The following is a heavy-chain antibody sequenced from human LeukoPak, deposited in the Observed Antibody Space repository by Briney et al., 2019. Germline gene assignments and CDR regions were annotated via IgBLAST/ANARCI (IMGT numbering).Heavy chain of an antibody. CDR1: GGSISSSSYY. Sequence: SETLSLTCTVSGGSISSSSYYWGWIRQPPGKGLEWIGSIYYSGSTYYNPSLKSRVTISVDTSKNQFSLKLSSVTAADTAVYYCARRIIAAAGTKGWFDPWGQGTLVTVSS. J-gene: IGHJ5*02. CDR3: ARRIIAAAGTKGWFDP. CDR2: IYYSGST. V-gene: IGHV4-39*07. D-gene: IGHD6-13*01.